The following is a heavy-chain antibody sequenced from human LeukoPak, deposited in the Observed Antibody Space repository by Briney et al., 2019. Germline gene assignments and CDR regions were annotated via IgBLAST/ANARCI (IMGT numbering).Heavy chain of an antibody. D-gene: IGHD3-22*01. CDR1: GYTFTAYY. J-gene: IGHJ4*02. CDR2: INPNSGGT. V-gene: IGHV1-2*02. CDR3: ARADRIVMAVTTVDY. Sequence: ASVKVSCKPSGYTFTAYYMHWVRQAPGQGLEWMGWINPNSGGTNYAQKFQGRVTMTRDTSISTAYMELNRLTSDDTAVYYCARADRIVMAVTTVDYWGQGTLVTVSS.